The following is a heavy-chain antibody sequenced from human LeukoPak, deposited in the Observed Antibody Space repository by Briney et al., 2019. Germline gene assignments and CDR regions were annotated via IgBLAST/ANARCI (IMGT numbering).Heavy chain of an antibody. V-gene: IGHV1-2*02. J-gene: IGHJ5*02. CDR2: INPNSGGT. Sequence: GASVKVSCKASGYSFTDKYMHGVRQAPGQGLEWMGWINPNSGGTNYAQKFQGGVTMATDTSMSTAYMELSRLTSDDTAVYYCARAGGRSWFDPWGQGTLVTVSS. CDR1: GYSFTDKY. CDR3: ARAGGRSWFDP.